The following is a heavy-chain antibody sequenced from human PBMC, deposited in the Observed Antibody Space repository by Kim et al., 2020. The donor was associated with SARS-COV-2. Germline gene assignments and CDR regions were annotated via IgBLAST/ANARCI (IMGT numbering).Heavy chain of an antibody. V-gene: IGHV3-23*03. J-gene: IGHJ4*02. CDR3: AKGSVTMVRGVTLLDY. D-gene: IGHD3-10*01. Sequence: VTGRFTISRDNSKNTLYLQMNSLRAEDTAVYYCAKGSVTMVRGVTLLDYWGQGTLVTVSS.